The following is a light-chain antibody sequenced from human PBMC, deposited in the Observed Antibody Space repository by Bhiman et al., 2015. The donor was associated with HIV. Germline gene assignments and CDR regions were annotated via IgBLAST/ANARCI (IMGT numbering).Light chain of an antibody. CDR2: MNN. J-gene: IGLJ3*02. CDR3: AAWDDSLNGLWV. Sequence: QSVLTQPPAMSAAPGQSVTISCSGSAFNIERHQVTWLRHLPGTAPTSVIIMNNQRPSGVPDRFSGSKAGASASLAISGLQAEDEADYYCAAWDDSLNGLWVFGGGTKLTV. CDR1: AFNIERHQ. V-gene: IGLV1-44*01.